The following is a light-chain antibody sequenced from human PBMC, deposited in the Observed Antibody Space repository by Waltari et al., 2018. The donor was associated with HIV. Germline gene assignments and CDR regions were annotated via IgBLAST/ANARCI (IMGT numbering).Light chain of an antibody. Sequence: DIQMTQSPSSLSASVGDRVTITCRASQSISSYLNWYQQKPGKAPKLLIYAASSLQSGVPSRFSGSGSGTDFTLTISSLQPEDFATYYCQQSYLTTFTFGPGTNVDFK. CDR2: AAS. CDR1: QSISSY. J-gene: IGKJ3*01. CDR3: QQSYLTTFT. V-gene: IGKV1-39*01.